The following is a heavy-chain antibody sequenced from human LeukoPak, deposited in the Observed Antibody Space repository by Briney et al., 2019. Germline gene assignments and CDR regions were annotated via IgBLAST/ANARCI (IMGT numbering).Heavy chain of an antibody. CDR1: GGSISSGDYY. V-gene: IGHV4-30-4*01. CDR3: AREGRPSDY. J-gene: IGHJ4*02. CDR2: IYYSGST. Sequence: SETLSLTCTVSGGSISSGDYYWSWIRQPPGKGLEWTGYIYYSGSTYYNPSLKSQVTISVDTSKNQFSLKLSSVTAADTAVYYCAREGRPSDYWGQGTLVTVSS.